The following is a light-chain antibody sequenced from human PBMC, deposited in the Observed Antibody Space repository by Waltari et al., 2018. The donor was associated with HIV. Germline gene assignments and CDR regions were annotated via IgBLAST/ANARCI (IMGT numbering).Light chain of an antibody. CDR2: EVN. CDR1: SSDVGGYDY. CDR3: SSYVGTNNPQGM. Sequence: QSALTQPPSASGSPGQSVTISCTGTSSDVGGYDYVSWYQQHPGKAPKVMIYEVNKRPSGVPDRFSGSKSGNTASLTVSGLQAEDEADYYCSSYVGTNNPQGMFGGGTKLTVL. V-gene: IGLV2-8*01. J-gene: IGLJ3*02.